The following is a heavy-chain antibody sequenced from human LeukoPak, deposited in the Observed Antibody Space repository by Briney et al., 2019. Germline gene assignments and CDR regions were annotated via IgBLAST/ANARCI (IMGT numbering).Heavy chain of an antibody. J-gene: IGHJ5*02. Sequence: SETLSLTCTVSGGSISSGGYYWSWIRQHPGKGLEWIGRIYTSGSTNYNPSLKSRVTMSVDTSKNQFSLKLSSVTAADTAVYYCARNPRIAAAGNWFDPWGQGTLVTVSS. CDR3: ARNPRIAAAGNWFDP. CDR2: IYTSGST. D-gene: IGHD6-13*01. V-gene: IGHV4-61*02. CDR1: GGSISSGGYY.